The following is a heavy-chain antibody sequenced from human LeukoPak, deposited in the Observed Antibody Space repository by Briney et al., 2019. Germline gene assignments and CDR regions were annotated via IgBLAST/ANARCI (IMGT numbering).Heavy chain of an antibody. CDR1: GDSISSSSNY. J-gene: IGHJ4*02. Sequence: SETLSLTCTVSGDSISSSSNYWGWIRQPPGKGLEWIGSIYYSGSPYYNASLKSRVTISVDTTKNQVSLNLSSVTAADTAVYYCESRPFGKGIDYWGQGTLVTVSS. V-gene: IGHV4-39*01. D-gene: IGHD3-10*01. CDR3: ESRPFGKGIDY. CDR2: IYYSGSP.